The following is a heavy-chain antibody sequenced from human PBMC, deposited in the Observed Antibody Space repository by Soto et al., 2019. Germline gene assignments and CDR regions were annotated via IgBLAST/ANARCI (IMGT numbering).Heavy chain of an antibody. J-gene: IGHJ6*02. D-gene: IGHD6-13*01. Sequence: GGSLRLSCAASGFTFSSYAMHWVRQAPGKGLEYVSAISSNGGSTYYANSVKGRFTISRDNSKNTLYLQMGSLRAEDMAVYYCARGSSSWYRCMDVWGQGTTVTVSS. CDR3: ARGSSSWYRCMDV. CDR2: ISSNGGST. CDR1: GFTFSSYA. V-gene: IGHV3-64*01.